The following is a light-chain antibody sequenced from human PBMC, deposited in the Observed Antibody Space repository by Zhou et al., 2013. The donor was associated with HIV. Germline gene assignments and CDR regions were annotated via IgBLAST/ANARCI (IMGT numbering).Light chain of an antibody. J-gene: IGKJ4*01. Sequence: EIVMTQSPATLSLSPGERATLSCRASQSVSNNLAWYQLRPGQAPRLLIFGTSTRASDIPARFSGSGSGTEFTLTISSLQSEDFAVYYCQQYGGRPLVTFGGGTRVEMK. CDR2: GTS. CDR1: QSVSNN. CDR3: QQYGGRPLVT. V-gene: IGKV3-15*01.